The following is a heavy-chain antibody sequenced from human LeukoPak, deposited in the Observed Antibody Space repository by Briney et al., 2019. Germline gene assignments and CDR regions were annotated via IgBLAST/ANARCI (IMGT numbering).Heavy chain of an antibody. CDR1: SGSISSGTYY. CDR3: ARHHSALNWFDP. Sequence: SETLSLTCTVSSGSISSGTYYWDWIRQAPGKGLEWIGNIYHSGITYYNPSFKSRVTMSVNTSKNQFSLKLNSLTAADTAVYYCARHHSALNWFDPWGQGTLVTVSS. J-gene: IGHJ5*02. CDR2: IYHSGIT. D-gene: IGHD2-21*01. V-gene: IGHV4-39*01.